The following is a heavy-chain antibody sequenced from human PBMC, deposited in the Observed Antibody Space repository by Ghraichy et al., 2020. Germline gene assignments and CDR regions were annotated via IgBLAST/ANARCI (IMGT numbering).Heavy chain of an antibody. CDR3: ASGYCSGGSCDGFDY. CDR1: GGSISSYY. V-gene: IGHV4-59*01. D-gene: IGHD2-15*01. CDR2: IYYSGST. Sequence: SETLSLTCTVSGGSISSYYWSWIRQPPGKGLEWIGYIYYSGSTNYNPSLKRRVTISVDTSKNQFSLKLSSVTAADTAVYYCASGYCSGGSCDGFDYWGQGTLVTVSS. J-gene: IGHJ4*02.